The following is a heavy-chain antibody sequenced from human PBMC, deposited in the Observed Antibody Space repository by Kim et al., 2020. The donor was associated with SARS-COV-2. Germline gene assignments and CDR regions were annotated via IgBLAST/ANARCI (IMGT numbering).Heavy chain of an antibody. CDR3: AKDSGYSGYDYHLSSYFDY. D-gene: IGHD5-12*01. Sequence: GRFTISRDNSKTTLYLQMNSLRAEDTAVYYCAKDSGYSGYDYHLSSYFDYWGQGTLVTVSS. V-gene: IGHV3-23*01. J-gene: IGHJ4*02.